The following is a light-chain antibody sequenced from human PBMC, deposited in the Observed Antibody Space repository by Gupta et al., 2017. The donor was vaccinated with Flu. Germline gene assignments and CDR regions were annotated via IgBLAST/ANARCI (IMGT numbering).Light chain of an antibody. V-gene: IGLV1-44*01. CDR3: AAWDDSRNGQV. CDR1: NSNIGSNN. CDR2: PNT. Sequence: QSLFTLPPSASVTPGPRVIISCSGSNSNIGSNNVNWYQQLPGTAPRLLIYPNTRRPAGVPDRFSGSKSGTAATVANSGDQAEDEADYYCAAWDDSRNGQVFGGGTKLTVL. J-gene: IGLJ3*02.